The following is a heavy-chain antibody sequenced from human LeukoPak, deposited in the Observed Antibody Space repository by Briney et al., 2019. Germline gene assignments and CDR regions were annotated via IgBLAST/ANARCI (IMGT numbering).Heavy chain of an antibody. D-gene: IGHD3-10*01. CDR2: ISSGSSYI. CDR3: AKEKDYYGSGHMDV. Sequence: PGGSLRLSCAASGFTFSSYSMNWVRQAPGKGLEWVSSISSGSSYIYYADSVKGRFTISRDNAKNSLSLQMNSLRAEDTAVYYCAKEKDYYGSGHMDVWGKGTTVTVSS. V-gene: IGHV3-21*01. CDR1: GFTFSSYS. J-gene: IGHJ6*03.